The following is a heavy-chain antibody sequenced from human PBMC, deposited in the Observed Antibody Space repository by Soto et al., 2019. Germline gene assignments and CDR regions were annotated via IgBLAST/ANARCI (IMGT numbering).Heavy chain of an antibody. Sequence: EVQLLESGGGLVQPGGSLRLSCAASGFTFSSYAMSWVRQAPGKGLEWVSAISGSGGSTYYADSVKGRFTISRDNSKNPLYLQMNSLRAEDTAVYYCAKGPLEQQLWSIYYYYGMDVWGQGTTVTVSS. D-gene: IGHD5-18*01. J-gene: IGHJ6*02. V-gene: IGHV3-23*01. CDR1: GFTFSSYA. CDR3: AKGPLEQQLWSIYYYYGMDV. CDR2: ISGSGGST.